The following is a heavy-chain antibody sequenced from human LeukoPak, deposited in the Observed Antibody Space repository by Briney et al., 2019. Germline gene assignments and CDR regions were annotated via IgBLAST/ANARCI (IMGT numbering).Heavy chain of an antibody. Sequence: GRSLRLSCAASGFTFSSYWMNWARQAPGKGLEWVASINHNGNVNYYVDSVKGRFTISRDNAKSSLYLQMSNLRAEDTAVYFCARGGGLDVWGQGATVTVSS. V-gene: IGHV3-7*03. CDR2: INHNGNVN. D-gene: IGHD3-16*01. J-gene: IGHJ6*02. CDR1: GFTFSSYW. CDR3: ARGGGLDV.